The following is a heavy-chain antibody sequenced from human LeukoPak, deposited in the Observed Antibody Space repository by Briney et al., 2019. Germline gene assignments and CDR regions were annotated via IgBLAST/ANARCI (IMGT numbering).Heavy chain of an antibody. V-gene: IGHV3-15*01. Sequence: GGSLRLSCAASGFTFSNAWMSWVRQAPGKGLEWVGRIKSKTDGGTTDYAAPVKGRFTISRDDSKNTLYLQMNSLKTEDTAVYYCTTAGATYGGASDDAFDIWGQGTMVTVSS. D-gene: IGHD1-26*01. J-gene: IGHJ3*02. CDR2: IKSKTDGGTT. CDR1: GFTFSNAW. CDR3: TTAGATYGGASDDAFDI.